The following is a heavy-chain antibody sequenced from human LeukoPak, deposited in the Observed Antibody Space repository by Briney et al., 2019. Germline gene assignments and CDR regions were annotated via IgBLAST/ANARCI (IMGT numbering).Heavy chain of an antibody. CDR1: GFTFSSYG. CDR3: ARDPTYSSSSGY. D-gene: IGHD6-6*01. CDR2: IRYDGSNK. V-gene: IGHV3-30*02. Sequence: PGGSLRLSCAASGFTFSSYGMHWVRQAPGKGLEWVAFIRYDGSNKYYADSVKGRFTISRDNSKNTLYLQMNSLRAEDTAVYYCARDPTYSSSSGYWGQGTLVTVSS. J-gene: IGHJ4*02.